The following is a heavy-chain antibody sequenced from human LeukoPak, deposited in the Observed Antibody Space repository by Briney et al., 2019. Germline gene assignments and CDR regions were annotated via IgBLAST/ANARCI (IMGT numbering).Heavy chain of an antibody. CDR1: GGSISSGSYY. CDR2: IYTSGST. V-gene: IGHV4-61*02. CDR3: ARDSVGFDY. J-gene: IGHJ4*02. Sequence: SQTLSLTXTVSGGSISSGSYYWSWIRQPAGKGLEWIGRIYTSGSTNYNPSLKSRVTISVDTSKNQFSLKLSSVTAADTAVYYCARDSVGFDYWGQGTQVTVSS. D-gene: IGHD4-23*01.